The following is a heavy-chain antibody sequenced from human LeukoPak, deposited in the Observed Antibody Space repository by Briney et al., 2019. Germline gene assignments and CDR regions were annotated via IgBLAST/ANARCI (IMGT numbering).Heavy chain of an antibody. J-gene: IGHJ4*02. D-gene: IGHD6-19*01. CDR1: GFIFSNYA. CDR3: ARGDSSGWGLDY. Sequence: QAGGSLRLSCAASGFIFSNYAMHWVRQAPGKGLEWVAFIRYDGSNKYYADSVKGRFTISRDNSKNTVYLQMNSLRAEDTAVYYCARGDSSGWGLDYWGLGTLVTVSS. V-gene: IGHV3-30*02. CDR2: IRYDGSNK.